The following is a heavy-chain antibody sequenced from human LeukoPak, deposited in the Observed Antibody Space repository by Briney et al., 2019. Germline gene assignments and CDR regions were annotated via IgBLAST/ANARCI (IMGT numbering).Heavy chain of an antibody. J-gene: IGHJ6*02. CDR1: GFTSSSYW. Sequence: PGGSLRLSCAASGFTSSSYWMSWVRQAPGQGLEWVANIKQDESEKYYVDTVKGRFTISRDNAKNSLYLQMNSLRAEDTAVCYCARDDVDTAMVREHYYYGMDVWGQGTTVTVSS. CDR2: IKQDESEK. D-gene: IGHD5-18*01. V-gene: IGHV3-7*01. CDR3: ARDDVDTAMVREHYYYGMDV.